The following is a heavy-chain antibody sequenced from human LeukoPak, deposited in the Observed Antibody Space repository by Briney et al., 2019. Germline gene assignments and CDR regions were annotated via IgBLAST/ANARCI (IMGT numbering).Heavy chain of an antibody. CDR3: ARDPASSSWFDY. D-gene: IGHD6-13*01. CDR2: IWYDGSNK. CDR1: GFTFSRYG. Sequence: GGSLRLSCAASGFTFSRYGMHWVRQAPGKGLEWVAVIWYDGSNKYYADSVKGRFTISRDDSKNTLYLQMNSLRAEDTAVYYCARDPASSSWFDYWGQGTLVTVSS. J-gene: IGHJ4*02. V-gene: IGHV3-33*01.